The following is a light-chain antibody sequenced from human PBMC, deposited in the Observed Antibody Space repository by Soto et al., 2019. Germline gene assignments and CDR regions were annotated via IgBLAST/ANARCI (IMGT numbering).Light chain of an antibody. CDR1: QSLVYSDGNTY. V-gene: IGKV2-30*01. CDR2: KVS. CDR3: MQRTDWPRWT. J-gene: IGKJ1*01. Sequence: DVVMTQSPLSLPVTLGQPASISCRSSQSLVYSDGNTYLSWFQQRAGHSPRRLIYKVSNPNSGDPSRISGSWSGTDFTLKISGVEDDDVGIYYCMQRTDWPRWTFGQGTKVEIK.